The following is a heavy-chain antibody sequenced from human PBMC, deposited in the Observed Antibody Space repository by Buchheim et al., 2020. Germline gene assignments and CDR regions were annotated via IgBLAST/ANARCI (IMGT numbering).Heavy chain of an antibody. CDR2: INSDGRIK. D-gene: IGHD3-22*01. CDR1: GFTFSNSW. Sequence: EVQLVESGGGLVQPGGSLRLSCAASGFTFSNSWIQWVRQAPGKGLVWVSRINSDGRIKTYADSVKGRFPISRDNGKNTLYLQMNSLRAEDTAVYYCTRGGYDNSGYFPYWGQGTL. V-gene: IGHV3-74*01. CDR3: TRGGYDNSGYFPY. J-gene: IGHJ4*02.